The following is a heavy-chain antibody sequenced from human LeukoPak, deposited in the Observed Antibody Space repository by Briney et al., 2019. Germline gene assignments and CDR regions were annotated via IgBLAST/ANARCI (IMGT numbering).Heavy chain of an antibody. CDR1: GFTFSSYA. CDR2: ISDHESGSNE. J-gene: IGHJ4*02. V-gene: IGHV3-30-3*01. D-gene: IGHD2-21*01. Sequence: PGGSLRLSCAASGFTFSSYAFHWVRQAPGKGLEWVALISDHESGSNEYYAASVKGRVTISRDNSRKTLSLQMNTLRIEDTAVYYCARSRGYCGGEAQCDFTYWGQGTLVTVSS. CDR3: ARSRGYCGGEAQCDFTY.